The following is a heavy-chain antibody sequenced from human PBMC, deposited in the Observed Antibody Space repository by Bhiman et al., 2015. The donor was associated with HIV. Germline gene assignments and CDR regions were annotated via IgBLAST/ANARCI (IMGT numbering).Heavy chain of an antibody. V-gene: IGHV3-30*03. CDR2: ISDDGSNK. D-gene: IGHD1-7*01. CDR3: AREPGGTTQGRFDY. J-gene: IGHJ4*02. CDR1: GFTFSSYG. Sequence: QVQLVESGGGVVQPGRSLRLSCAASGFTFSSYGMHWVRQAPGKGLEWVAVISDDGSNKYYADSVKGRFTISRDNSKNTLYLQMNSLRAEDTAVYYCAREPGGTTQGRFDYWGQGTLVTVSS.